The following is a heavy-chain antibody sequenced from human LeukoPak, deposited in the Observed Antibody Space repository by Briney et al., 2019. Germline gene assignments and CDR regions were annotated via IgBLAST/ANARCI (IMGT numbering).Heavy chain of an antibody. CDR2: ISTRSTYI. J-gene: IGHJ4*02. CDR1: GFTFSSYA. D-gene: IGHD3-22*01. V-gene: IGHV3-21*01. Sequence: GGSLRLSCAASGFTFSSYAMHWVRQAPGKGLEWISSISTRSTYIYYADSVKGRFTISRDNAKNSLYLQMNSLRAEDTAVYYCARDYYDSSGYYPHFDYWGQGTLVTVSS. CDR3: ARDYYDSSGYYPHFDY.